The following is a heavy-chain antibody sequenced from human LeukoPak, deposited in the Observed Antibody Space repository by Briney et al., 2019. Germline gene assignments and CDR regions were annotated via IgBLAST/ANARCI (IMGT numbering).Heavy chain of an antibody. CDR1: GDSISSGNY. V-gene: IGHV4-38-2*02. J-gene: IGHJ5*02. D-gene: IGHD6-13*01. Sequence: SETLSLTCTVSGDSISSGNYWSWIRQPPGKGLEWIGYIYHSGSTYYNPSLKSRVTISVDRSKNQFSLKLSSVTAADTAVYYCTRYSSSWYWFDPWGQGTLVTVSS. CDR3: TRYSSSWYWFDP. CDR2: IYHSGST.